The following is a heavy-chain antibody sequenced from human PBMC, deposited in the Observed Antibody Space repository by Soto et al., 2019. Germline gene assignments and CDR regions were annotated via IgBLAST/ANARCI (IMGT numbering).Heavy chain of an antibody. CDR2: ISAYNGNT. CDR1: GYTFTSYG. CDR3: AGDLAVALIDY. V-gene: IGHV1-18*01. J-gene: IGHJ4*02. Sequence: QVQLVQSGAEVKKPGASVKVSCKASGYTFTSYGISWVRQAPGQGLEWMGWISAYNGNTKYEQKLQGRVTMTTDTSTSTGYMELRSLRSDDTAVYSCAGDLAVALIDYWGQGTLVTVSS. D-gene: IGHD6-19*01.